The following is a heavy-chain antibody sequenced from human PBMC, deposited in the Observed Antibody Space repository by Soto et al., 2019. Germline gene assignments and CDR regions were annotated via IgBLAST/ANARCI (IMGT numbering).Heavy chain of an antibody. CDR1: GFTFNDYA. D-gene: IGHD6-19*01. Sequence: GGSLRLSCAASGFTFNDYAMSWVRQAPGKGLEWVSGISGSGGSTFYADSVKGRFTISRDNSKKILYLQMNGLRAEDTAVYYCAKGTHTSGWYLRDYFEYWGQGILVTVSS. V-gene: IGHV3-23*01. CDR3: AKGTHTSGWYLRDYFEY. J-gene: IGHJ4*02. CDR2: ISGSGGST.